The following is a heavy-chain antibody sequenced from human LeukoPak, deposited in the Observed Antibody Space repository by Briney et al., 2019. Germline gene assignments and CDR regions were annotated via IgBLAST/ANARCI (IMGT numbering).Heavy chain of an antibody. CDR2: ISYDGSNK. D-gene: IGHD2-15*01. CDR3: AKDFGPHYCSGGSCYSAGFDY. J-gene: IGHJ4*02. Sequence: GGSLRLSCAASGFTFSSYGMHWVRQAPGKGLEWVAVISYDGSNKYYADSVKGRFTISRDNSKNTLYLQMNSLRAEDTAVYYCAKDFGPHYCSGGSCYSAGFDYWGQGTLVTVSS. CDR1: GFTFSSYG. V-gene: IGHV3-30*18.